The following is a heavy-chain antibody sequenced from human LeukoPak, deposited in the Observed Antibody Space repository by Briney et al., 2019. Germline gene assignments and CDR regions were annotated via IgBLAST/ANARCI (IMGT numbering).Heavy chain of an antibody. J-gene: IGHJ4*02. D-gene: IGHD5-18*01. CDR2: ISYDGSNK. CDR3: AKTGGIRRYSYGLMDY. V-gene: IGHV3-30*18. CDR1: GFTFSSYA. Sequence: PGRSLRLSCAASGFTFSSYAMHWVRQAPGKGLEWVAVISYDGSNKYYADSVKGRFTISRDNSKNTLYLQMNSLRAEDTAVYYCAKTGGIRRYSYGLMDYWGQGTLVTVSS.